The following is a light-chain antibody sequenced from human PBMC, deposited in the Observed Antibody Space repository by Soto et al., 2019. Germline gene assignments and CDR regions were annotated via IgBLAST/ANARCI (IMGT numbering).Light chain of an antibody. Sequence: QSVLTQPPSVSGAPGQRVTISCTGSSSNIGAVYDVHWYQHLPGTAPKLLIYANNNRPSGVPDRFSGSKSGTSASLAITGLQAEDEAGYYCQSYDSSLSGSVFGTGTKVTVL. CDR3: QSYDSSLSGSV. V-gene: IGLV1-40*01. CDR1: SSNIGAVYD. CDR2: ANN. J-gene: IGLJ1*01.